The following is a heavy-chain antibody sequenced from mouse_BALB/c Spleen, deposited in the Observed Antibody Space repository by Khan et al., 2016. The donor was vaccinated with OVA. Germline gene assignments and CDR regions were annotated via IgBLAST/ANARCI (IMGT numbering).Heavy chain of an antibody. CDR3: TRWTYFSTDY. Sequence: LQQPGSELVRPGASVKLSCKASGYTFTSYWMHWVKQRPGQGLEWIGNIYPGRGSTNYDEKFKNKATLTVDTSSSTAYMQHSSLTSEASAIYYRTRWTYFSTDYWGQGTSVTVSS. CDR1: GYTFTSYW. CDR2: IYPGRGST. V-gene: IGHV1S22*01. J-gene: IGHJ4*01.